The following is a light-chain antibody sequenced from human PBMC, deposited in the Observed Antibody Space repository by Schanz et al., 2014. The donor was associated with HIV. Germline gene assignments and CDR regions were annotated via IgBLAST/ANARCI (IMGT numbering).Light chain of an antibody. CDR2: GAS. J-gene: IGKJ3*01. CDR1: QSVSTY. Sequence: EIVLTQSPATLSLSPGERATLSCRASQSVSTYLAWYQQKPGQAPRLLIYGASSRATGIPDRFSGSGSGTDFTLTISRLEPEDFAVYYCQHYGSSFGPGTKVDIK. CDR3: QHYGSS. V-gene: IGKV3-20*01.